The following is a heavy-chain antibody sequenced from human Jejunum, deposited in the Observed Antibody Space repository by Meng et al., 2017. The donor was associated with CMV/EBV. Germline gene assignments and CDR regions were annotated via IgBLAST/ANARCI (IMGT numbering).Heavy chain of an antibody. J-gene: IGHJ4*02. CDR2: IVPMVSKP. Sequence: QAPPVQPGAEVGKXXSSVKVSCKTSGGAFRNVAINWVRQAPGQGLEWMGGIVPMVSKPNYAQKLRGRVTITADESPSTTYMELTSLTSDDTAVYYCARDDEAHWGQGTLVTVSS. V-gene: IGHV1-69*12. CDR1: GGAFRNVA. CDR3: ARDDEAH.